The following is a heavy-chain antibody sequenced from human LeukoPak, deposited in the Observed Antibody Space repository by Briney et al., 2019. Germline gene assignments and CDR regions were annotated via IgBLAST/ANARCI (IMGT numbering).Heavy chain of an antibody. Sequence: PSETLSLTCTVSGGSISSSSYYWGWIRQPPGKGLEWIGSIYYSGSTYHNPSLKSRVNISVDTSKTQFSLKLSSVTAADTAVYYCASRIAVAGPAFDYWGQGTLATVSS. CDR3: ASRIAVAGPAFDY. CDR2: IYYSGST. V-gene: IGHV4-39*01. D-gene: IGHD6-19*01. CDR1: GGSISSSSYY. J-gene: IGHJ4*02.